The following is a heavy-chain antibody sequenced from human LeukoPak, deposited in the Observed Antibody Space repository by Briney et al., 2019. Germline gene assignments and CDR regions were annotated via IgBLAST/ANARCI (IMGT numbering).Heavy chain of an antibody. D-gene: IGHD6-13*01. V-gene: IGHV1-2*02. CDR3: ARDLLLAAAGTY. CDR1: GYTFTGYY. J-gene: IGHJ4*02. Sequence: ASVKVSCKASGYTFTGYYMHWVRQAPGQGLEWMGWINPNSGGTNYAQKFQGRVTMTRDTSISTAYMELSRLRSDDTAVYYCARDLLLAAAGTYWGQGTLVTVSS. CDR2: INPNSGGT.